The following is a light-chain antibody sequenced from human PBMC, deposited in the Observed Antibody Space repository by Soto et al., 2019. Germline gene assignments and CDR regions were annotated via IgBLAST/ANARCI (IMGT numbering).Light chain of an antibody. V-gene: IGKV3-11*01. CDR2: DTS. Sequence: EIVLTQSPATLSSSPGERATLSCRASQTVSSKLAWYQHKPGQAPRLLIYDTSNRATGIPARFSGSGSGTDFTLTISSLEPEDFAVYYCQQCNSWPQWTFGPGTKVDIK. CDR3: QQCNSWPQWT. CDR1: QTVSSK. J-gene: IGKJ1*01.